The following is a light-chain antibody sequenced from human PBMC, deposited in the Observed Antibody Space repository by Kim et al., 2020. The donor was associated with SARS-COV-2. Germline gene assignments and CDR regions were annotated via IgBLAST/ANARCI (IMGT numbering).Light chain of an antibody. CDR2: DVS. J-gene: IGKJ1*01. CDR1: QSIYSNS. CDR3: QQYSGSPRT. Sequence: SPGESAPLSCRASQSIYSNSLAWYQQKPGQAPRLLMYDVSNRATGIPDRFSGSGSGTDFTLTISRLEPEDFAVYHCQQYSGSPRTFGQGTKVDIK. V-gene: IGKV3-20*01.